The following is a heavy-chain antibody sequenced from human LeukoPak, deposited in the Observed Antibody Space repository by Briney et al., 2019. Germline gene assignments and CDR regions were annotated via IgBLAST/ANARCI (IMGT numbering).Heavy chain of an antibody. CDR1: GFTFSSYG. CDR3: ARGSVPAWKEYGMDV. Sequence: GGSLRLSCAASGFTFSSYGMHWVRQAPGKGLEWVAVIWYDGSNKYYADSVKGRFTISRDNSKNTLYLQMNSLRAEDTAVYYCARGSVPAWKEYGMDVWGQGTTVTVSS. V-gene: IGHV3-33*01. D-gene: IGHD1-1*01. CDR2: IWYDGSNK. J-gene: IGHJ6*02.